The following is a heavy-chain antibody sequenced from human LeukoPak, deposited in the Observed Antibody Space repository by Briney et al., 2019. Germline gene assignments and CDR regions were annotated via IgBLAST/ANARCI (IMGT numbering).Heavy chain of an antibody. CDR1: GFTFSSYA. D-gene: IGHD4-17*01. Sequence: GGSLRLSCAASGFTFSSYAMHWVRQAPGKGLEWVAVISYDGSNKYYADSVKGRFTISRDNSKNTLYLQMNSLRAEDTAVYYCASRATVTTPGAFDIWGQGTMVTVSS. J-gene: IGHJ3*02. CDR3: ASRATVTTPGAFDI. V-gene: IGHV3-30*04. CDR2: ISYDGSNK.